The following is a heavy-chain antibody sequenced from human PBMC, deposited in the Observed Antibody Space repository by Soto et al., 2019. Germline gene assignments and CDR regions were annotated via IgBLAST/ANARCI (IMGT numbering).Heavy chain of an antibody. CDR2: ISHDGSST. CDR3: AKSRGHYYDSSGYDY. Sequence: QVQLVESGGGVVQPGRSLRLSCAASGFTFSSYGMHWFRQAPGKGLEWVALISHDGSSTDYADSVKGRFTVSRDSSKNTLSLQMSSLRTEDTAVYYCAKSRGHYYDSSGYDYWGQGTLVTVSS. CDR1: GFTFSSYG. J-gene: IGHJ4*02. D-gene: IGHD3-22*01. V-gene: IGHV3-30*18.